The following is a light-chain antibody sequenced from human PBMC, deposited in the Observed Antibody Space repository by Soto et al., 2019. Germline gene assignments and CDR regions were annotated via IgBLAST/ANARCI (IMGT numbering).Light chain of an antibody. Sequence: QSVLTQPASVSGSPGQPITISCTGTSSDVGGYNYVSWYQQHPGKAPKLMIYEVSNRPSGVSNRFSGSKSGNTASLTISGLQAEDEADYYCSSYTRYSTYVFGTGNKVS. J-gene: IGLJ1*01. V-gene: IGLV2-14*01. CDR1: SSDVGGYNY. CDR2: EVS. CDR3: SSYTRYSTYV.